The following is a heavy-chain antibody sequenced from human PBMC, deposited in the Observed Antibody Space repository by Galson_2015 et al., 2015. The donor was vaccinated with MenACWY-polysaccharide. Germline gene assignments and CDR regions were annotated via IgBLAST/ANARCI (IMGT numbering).Heavy chain of an antibody. J-gene: IGHJ6*02. CDR1: GFTFSSYS. Sequence: SLRLSCAVSGFTFSSYSMNWVRQAPGKGLEWVSYISLSSSTIYYADSVKGRFTISRDNAKNSLYLQMNSLRAEDTAVYYCARGRHLDYIVYYGMDVWGQGTTVTVSS. D-gene: IGHD4-11*01. V-gene: IGHV3-48*01. CDR2: ISLSSSTI. CDR3: ARGRHLDYIVYYGMDV.